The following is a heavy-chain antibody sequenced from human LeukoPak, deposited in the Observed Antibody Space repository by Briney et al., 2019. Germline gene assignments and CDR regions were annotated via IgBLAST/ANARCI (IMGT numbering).Heavy chain of an antibody. Sequence: GASVKVFCKASAYTFPTFDVSWVRQAPGQGLEWMGWINAYNGNPYYVQKFEGRVSMTTDTSTSTGYLELTGLRSDDTAVYYCATLPWDASYGWGQGTLVTVSS. CDR1: AYTFPTFD. J-gene: IGHJ4*02. CDR3: ATLPWDASYG. V-gene: IGHV1-18*01. CDR2: INAYNGNP. D-gene: IGHD1-26*01.